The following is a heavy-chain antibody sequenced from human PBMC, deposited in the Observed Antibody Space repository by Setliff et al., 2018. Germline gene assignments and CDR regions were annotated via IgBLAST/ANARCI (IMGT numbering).Heavy chain of an antibody. CDR3: ASRGSYAPDY. CDR2: MDPKNGDT. V-gene: IGHV1-2*02. D-gene: IGHD1-26*01. J-gene: IGHJ4*02. CDR1: GYDFTDHY. Sequence: ASVKVSCKASGYDFTDHYLHWLRQAPGQGPEWMGWMDPKNGDTTYAQKFQGKVTMTWDTSITTAYMDLGRLVSHDTAVYYCASRGSYAPDYWGQGTLVTVSS.